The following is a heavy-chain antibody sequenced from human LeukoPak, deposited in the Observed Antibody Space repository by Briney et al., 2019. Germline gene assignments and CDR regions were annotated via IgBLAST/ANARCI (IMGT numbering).Heavy chain of an antibody. CDR1: GFTFNRYS. CDR3: ARVGGPSHYGGETYYMDV. CDR2: ISSSSSTL. V-gene: IGHV3-48*01. D-gene: IGHD4-23*01. Sequence: GGSLRLSCAASGFTFNRYSMSWVRQAPGKGLEWVSYISSSSSTLYYADSVKGRFTISRDNDKNSLYLQMNSPRGEDTALYHCARVGGPSHYGGETYYMDVWGKGTTVTISS. J-gene: IGHJ6*03.